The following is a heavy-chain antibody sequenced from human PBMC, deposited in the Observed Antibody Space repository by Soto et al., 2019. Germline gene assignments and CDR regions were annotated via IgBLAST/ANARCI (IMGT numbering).Heavy chain of an antibody. Sequence: QVQLVQSGAEVKKPGASVTVSCKASGYTFTNYGINWVRQAPGQGLEWMGWISAYSGHTNYAQKLQDRVTRTTDTSPSTAYMELRSLRSDDTAVYYCARRPHLADNVELDYWGQGTLVTVSS. J-gene: IGHJ4*02. D-gene: IGHD6-19*01. CDR2: ISAYSGHT. V-gene: IGHV1-18*01. CDR1: GYTFTNYG. CDR3: ARRPHLADNVELDY.